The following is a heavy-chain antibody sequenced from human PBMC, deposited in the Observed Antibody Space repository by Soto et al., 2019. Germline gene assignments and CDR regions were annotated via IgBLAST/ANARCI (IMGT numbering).Heavy chain of an antibody. CDR1: GFTFSTSG. V-gene: IGHV3-23*01. Sequence: EVQLLESGGGLVQPGGSLRLCYAASGFTFSTSGMSWVRQAPGKGLEWISGLSESDGRTTYADSVKGRFTISRDNSKNTLYLQMNSLRVEDTALYYCTKDSGYDSTDWGQGTLVTVSS. J-gene: IGHJ4*02. CDR2: LSESDGRT. CDR3: TKDSGYDSTD. D-gene: IGHD3-22*01.